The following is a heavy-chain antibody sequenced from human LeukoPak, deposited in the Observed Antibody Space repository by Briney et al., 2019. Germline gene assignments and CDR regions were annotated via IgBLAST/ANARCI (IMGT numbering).Heavy chain of an antibody. V-gene: IGHV3-48*04. CDR2: ISSSGSTI. Sequence: PGGSLRLSCAASGFTFSRNSMIWVRQAPGKGLEWLSSISSSGSTIYYADSVKGRFTISRDNAKNSLYLQMVSLRAEDTAVYYCATSIVGLTYDEHFQHWGQGTLVTVSS. J-gene: IGHJ1*01. CDR3: ATSIVGLTYDEHFQH. CDR1: GFTFSRNS. D-gene: IGHD1-26*01.